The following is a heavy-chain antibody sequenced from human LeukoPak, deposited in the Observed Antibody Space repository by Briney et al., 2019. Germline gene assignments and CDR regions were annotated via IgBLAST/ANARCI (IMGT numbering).Heavy chain of an antibody. CDR3: ARAVGVVDCGAHSCKPYHFDS. J-gene: IGHJ4*02. CDR1: GFTFSSYS. Sequence: GGSLRLSCAASGFTFSSYSMNWVRQAPGKGLEWVSLLASGGNTFFADSVKGRFTLSRDNSENTVYLQMNSLRAEDTAVYYCARAVGVVDCGAHSCKPYHFDSWGQGTLVAVSS. CDR2: LASGGNT. D-gene: IGHD2-2*01. V-gene: IGHV3-66*01.